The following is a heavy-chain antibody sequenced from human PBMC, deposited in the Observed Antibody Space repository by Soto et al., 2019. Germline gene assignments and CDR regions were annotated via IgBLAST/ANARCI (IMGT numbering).Heavy chain of an antibody. D-gene: IGHD2-8*02. CDR1: GYTFINYY. V-gene: IGHV1-46*01. CDR2: INPNGGST. Sequence: QVQLVQSGAEVKKPGASVKVSCKASGYTFINYYMHWVRQAPGQGLEWMGIINPNGGSTTYAQKSQGRVTLTRDTSTNTVNVELSSLISEETAVYYCAREKGLVRRNDPFDIWGQGTMVTVSS. J-gene: IGHJ3*02. CDR3: AREKGLVRRNDPFDI.